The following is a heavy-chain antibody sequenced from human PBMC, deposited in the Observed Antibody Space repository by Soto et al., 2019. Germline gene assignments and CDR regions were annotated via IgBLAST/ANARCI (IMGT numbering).Heavy chain of an antibody. CDR3: ARTFAAAAYYYYYGMDV. Sequence: EVQLVESGGGLVQPGGSLRLSCAASGFTFSNYTMNWVRQAPGKGLEWVSYITSSSSTIYYADSVKGRFTISRDNAKNPLYLQITSLRDEDTAVYYFARTFAAAAYYYYYGMDVWGQGTTVTVSS. CDR1: GFTFSNYT. J-gene: IGHJ6*02. CDR2: ITSSSSTI. D-gene: IGHD6-13*01. V-gene: IGHV3-48*02.